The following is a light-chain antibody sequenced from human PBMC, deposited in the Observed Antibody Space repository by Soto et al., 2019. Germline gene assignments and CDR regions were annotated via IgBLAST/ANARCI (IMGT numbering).Light chain of an antibody. Sequence: DIQMTQSPSTLSASVGDRVTITCRASQSISSWLAWYQQKPGKAPKLLIYDASSLESGVPSRFSGSGSWTEFTLTISSLPPYDFATYYCQQYNSYTWTFGQGTKVEIK. J-gene: IGKJ1*01. CDR1: QSISSW. V-gene: IGKV1-5*01. CDR3: QQYNSYTWT. CDR2: DAS.